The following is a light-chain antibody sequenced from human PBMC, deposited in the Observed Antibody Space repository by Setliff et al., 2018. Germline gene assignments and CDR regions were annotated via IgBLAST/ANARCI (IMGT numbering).Light chain of an antibody. CDR1: SSNIGENY. CDR2: DTN. Sequence: QSVLTQPPSVSAAPGQKVTISCSGSSSNIGENYVSWYQQFPGTAPKLLIYDTNKRPSGIPDRFSGSKSGTSATLGITGLQTGDEADYYCGTWDNSLSGGRVFGSGTKVTVL. CDR3: GTWDNSLSGGRV. J-gene: IGLJ1*01. V-gene: IGLV1-51*01.